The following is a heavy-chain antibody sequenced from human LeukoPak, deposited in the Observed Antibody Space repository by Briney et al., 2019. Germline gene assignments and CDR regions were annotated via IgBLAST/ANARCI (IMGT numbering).Heavy chain of an antibody. V-gene: IGHV4-34*01. CDR1: GGSISTYY. CDR3: ARRPDQLRYLDWLLSAGAFDI. CDR2: INHSGST. D-gene: IGHD3-9*01. J-gene: IGHJ3*02. Sequence: SETLSLTCTVSGGSISTYYWSWIRQPPGKGLEWIGEINHSGSTNYNPSLKSRVTISVDTSKNQFSLKLSSVTAADTAVYYCARRPDQLRYLDWLLSAGAFDIWGQGTMVTVSS.